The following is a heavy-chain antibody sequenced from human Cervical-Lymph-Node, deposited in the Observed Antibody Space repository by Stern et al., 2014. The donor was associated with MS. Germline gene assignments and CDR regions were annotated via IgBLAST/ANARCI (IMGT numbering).Heavy chain of an antibody. CDR1: RFSLDTSGKC. D-gene: IGHD6-13*01. J-gene: IGHJ4*02. CDR3: AFSSSWAFEK. Sequence: QIPLKESGPALVKSRQTLTLTCTFSRFSLDTSGKCGSWIRQSPGKALEWLALIDWDDDKHFSTSLKTRLTISKDTPKNQVVLTLTDMEPEDTATYYCAFSSSWAFEKWGQGTQVTVSP. CDR2: IDWDDDK. V-gene: IGHV2-70*12.